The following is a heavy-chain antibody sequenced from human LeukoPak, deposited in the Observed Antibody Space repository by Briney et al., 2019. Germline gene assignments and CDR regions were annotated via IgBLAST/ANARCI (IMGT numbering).Heavy chain of an antibody. D-gene: IGHD3-3*01. Sequence: HSGGSLRLSCAASGFTFSSYSMNWVRQAPGKGLEWVSYISSSSSTIYYADSVKGRFTISRDNAKNSLYLQMNSLRAEDTAVYYCARALPRVFWSGYYGSYFDYWGQGTLVTVSS. J-gene: IGHJ4*02. CDR1: GFTFSSYS. CDR3: ARALPRVFWSGYYGSYFDY. V-gene: IGHV3-48*01. CDR2: ISSSSSTI.